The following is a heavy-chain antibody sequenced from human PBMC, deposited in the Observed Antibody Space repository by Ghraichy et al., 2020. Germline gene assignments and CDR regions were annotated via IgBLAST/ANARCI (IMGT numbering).Heavy chain of an antibody. J-gene: IGHJ3*02. CDR2: TYYRSKWYN. V-gene: IGHV6-1*01. CDR3: AREVAGTGAFDI. Sequence: SETLSLTCAISGDSVSDNSAAWNWIRQSPSRGPEWLGRTYYRSKWYNDYAVSVKSRIIINPDTSKNQFSLQLNSVTPEDTAVYYCAREVAGTGAFDIWGQGTTVTVSS. CDR1: GDSVSDNSAA. D-gene: IGHD6-19*01.